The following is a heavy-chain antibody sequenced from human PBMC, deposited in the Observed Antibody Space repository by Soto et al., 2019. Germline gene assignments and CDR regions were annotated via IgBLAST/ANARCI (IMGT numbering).Heavy chain of an antibody. Sequence: EVQLLESGGGLVQPGGSLRLSCAASGFTFSSYAMSWVRQAPGKGLEWVSAISGSGGSKYYADSVKGRFTISRDNSKITLYLQMSGLRAEDTAGYYCARGRGYCISTSCYGGSDAWGQGALVTVSS. CDR1: GFTFSSYA. CDR2: ISGSGGSK. CDR3: ARGRGYCISTSCYGGSDA. V-gene: IGHV3-23*01. D-gene: IGHD2-2*01. J-gene: IGHJ5*02.